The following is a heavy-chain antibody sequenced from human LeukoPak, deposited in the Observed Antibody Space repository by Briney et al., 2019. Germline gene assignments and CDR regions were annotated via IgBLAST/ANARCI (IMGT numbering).Heavy chain of an antibody. CDR3: ARVSSVWIKDYYYYMDV. J-gene: IGHJ6*03. CDR1: GGSISSSTYY. CDR2: IYYSGSA. Sequence: SETLSLTCTVSGGSISSSTYYWGWIRQPPGKGLEWIGTIYYSGSAHYNPSLKGRVTISVDTSKNRFSLKVSSVTAADTAVYYCARVSSVWIKDYYYYMDVWGKGTTVTVSS. V-gene: IGHV4-39*07. D-gene: IGHD5-12*01.